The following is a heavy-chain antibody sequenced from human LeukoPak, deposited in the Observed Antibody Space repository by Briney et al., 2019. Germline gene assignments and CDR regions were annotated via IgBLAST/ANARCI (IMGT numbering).Heavy chain of an antibody. CDR1: GGSISSGDYY. J-gene: IGHJ4*02. D-gene: IGHD3-10*01. CDR2: IYYSGST. Sequence: SETLSLTCTVSGGSISSGDYYRSWIRQPPGKGLEWIGYIYYSGSTYYNPSLKSRVTISVDTSKNQFSLKLSSVTAADTAVYYCARDQRYYYGSGSYSYFDYWGQGTLVTVSS. CDR3: ARDQRYYYGSGSYSYFDY. V-gene: IGHV4-30-4*01.